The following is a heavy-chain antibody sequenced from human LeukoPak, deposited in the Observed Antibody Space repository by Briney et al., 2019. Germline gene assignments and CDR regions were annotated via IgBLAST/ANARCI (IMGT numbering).Heavy chain of an antibody. CDR1: GFTFSDYY. V-gene: IGHV3-11*04. Sequence: GGSLRLSCAASGFTFSDYYMSWIRQAPGKGLEWVSYITSTGSTIFYTDSVKGRFIISRDNAKNSLSLQMNSLRDEDTAMYYCARLLGDSTIYDLWGQGTLVTVSS. CDR3: ARLLGDSTIYDL. D-gene: IGHD5-24*01. CDR2: ITSTGSTI. J-gene: IGHJ5*02.